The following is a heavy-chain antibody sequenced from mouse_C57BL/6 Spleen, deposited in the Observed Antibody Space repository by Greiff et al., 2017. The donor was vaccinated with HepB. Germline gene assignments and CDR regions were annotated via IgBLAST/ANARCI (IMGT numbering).Heavy chain of an antibody. CDR1: GYTFTEYT. CDR3: ARHEDPGYGNYYFDY. D-gene: IGHD2-10*02. Sequence: QVQLKESGAELVKPGASVKLSCKASGYTFTEYTIHWVKQRSGQGLEWIGWFYPGSGSIKYNEKFKDKATLTADKSSSTVYMELSRLTSEDSAVYFCARHEDPGYGNYYFDYWGQGTTLTVSS. V-gene: IGHV1-62-2*01. CDR2: FYPGSGSI. J-gene: IGHJ2*01.